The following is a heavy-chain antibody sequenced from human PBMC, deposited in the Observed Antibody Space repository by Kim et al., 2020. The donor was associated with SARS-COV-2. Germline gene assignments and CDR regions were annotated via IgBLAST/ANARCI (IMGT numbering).Heavy chain of an antibody. V-gene: IGHV4-4*02. Sequence: SETLSLTCAVSGGSISSSNWWSWVRQPPGKGLEWIGEIYHSGSTNYNPSLKSRVTISVDKSKNQFSLKLSSVTAADTAVYYCARDHRVTTVTTISDYYYYYGMDVWGQGTTVTVSS. CDR3: ARDHRVTTVTTISDYYYYYGMDV. D-gene: IGHD4-17*01. J-gene: IGHJ6*02. CDR2: IYHSGST. CDR1: GGSISSSNW.